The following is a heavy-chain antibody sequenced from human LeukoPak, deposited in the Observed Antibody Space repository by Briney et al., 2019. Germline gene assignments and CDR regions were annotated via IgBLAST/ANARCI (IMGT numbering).Heavy chain of an antibody. D-gene: IGHD2-21*02. CDR2: IYPGDSDT. V-gene: IGHV5-51*01. CDR3: ARRAYCGGDCYTDY. Sequence: GESLKISCKGSGYSFTNYWIGWVRQMPGKGLEWMGIIYPGDSDTRYSPPFQGQVTISADKSISTAYLQWNSLKASDTAMYYCARRAYCGGDCYTDYWGRGTLVTVSS. J-gene: IGHJ4*02. CDR1: GYSFTNYW.